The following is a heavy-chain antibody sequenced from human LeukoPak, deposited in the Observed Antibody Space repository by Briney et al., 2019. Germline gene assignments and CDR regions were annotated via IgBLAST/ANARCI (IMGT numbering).Heavy chain of an antibody. CDR3: ARVRTGWYYFDY. V-gene: IGHV4-39*07. Sequence: SETLSLTGTVSGGSISSSDSYWGWIRQPPGMGLEWIGSMYHTGSSYYNPSLKSRVTISVDTSKNQFSLKMSSVTAADTAVYYCARVRTGWYYFDYWGQGTLVTVSS. J-gene: IGHJ4*02. D-gene: IGHD6-19*01. CDR1: GGSISSSDSY. CDR2: MYHTGSS.